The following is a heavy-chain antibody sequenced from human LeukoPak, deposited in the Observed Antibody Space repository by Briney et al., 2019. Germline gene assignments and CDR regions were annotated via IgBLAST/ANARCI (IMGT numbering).Heavy chain of an antibody. CDR2: IKSKTDGGTT. V-gene: IGHV3-15*01. D-gene: IGHD1-26*01. CDR1: GGSISSYY. Sequence: PSETLSLTCTVSGGSISSYYWSWIRQPAGKGLEWVGRIKSKTDGGTTDYAAPVKGRFTISRDDLKNTLYLQMNSLKTEDTAVYYCTTDLSYSGTKTSSGGVVGYWGQGTLVTVSS. J-gene: IGHJ4*02. CDR3: TTDLSYSGTKTSSGGVVGY.